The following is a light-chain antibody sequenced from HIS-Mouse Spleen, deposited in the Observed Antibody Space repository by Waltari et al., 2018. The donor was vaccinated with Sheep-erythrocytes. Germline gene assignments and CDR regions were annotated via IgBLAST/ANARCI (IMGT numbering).Light chain of an antibody. CDR2: DVS. J-gene: IGLJ1*01. CDR3: CSYAGSYNHV. Sequence: QSALTQPRSVSGSPGQSVTISCTGTSSDVGGYNYVSWYQQHPGKAPKLMIYDVSNRPSGVPDRFSGSKSGNTASLTISALQAEDEADYYCCSYAGSYNHVFATGTKVTVL. V-gene: IGLV2-11*01. CDR1: SSDVGGYNY.